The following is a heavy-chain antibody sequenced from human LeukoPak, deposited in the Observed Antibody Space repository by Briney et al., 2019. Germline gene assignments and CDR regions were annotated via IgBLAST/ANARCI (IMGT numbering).Heavy chain of an antibody. Sequence: ASVKISCKVSGYTFTDYYMHWVQQAPGQGLEWMGWISAYNGNTNYAQKLQGRVTMTTDTSTSTAYMELRSLRSDDTAVYYCARAIAAAGTPIDYWGQGTLVTVSS. CDR2: ISAYNGNT. CDR1: GYTFTDYY. V-gene: IGHV1-18*04. D-gene: IGHD6-13*01. CDR3: ARAIAAAGTPIDY. J-gene: IGHJ4*02.